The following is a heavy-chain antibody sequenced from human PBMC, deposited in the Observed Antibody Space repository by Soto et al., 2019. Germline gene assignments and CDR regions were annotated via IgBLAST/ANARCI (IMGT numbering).Heavy chain of an antibody. J-gene: IGHJ6*02. Sequence: QVQLVQSGAEVKKPGSSVKVSCKASGGTFSSYAINWVRQAPGQGLEWMGGIIPIFATADYAPKFQDRVTITADDSTSTAYMELSSLRSEDTAVYYCAQCLLGVNYYYGMDVWGQGTTVTVSS. CDR3: AQCLLGVNYYYGMDV. D-gene: IGHD3-16*01. V-gene: IGHV1-69*12. CDR1: GGTFSSYA. CDR2: IIPIFATA.